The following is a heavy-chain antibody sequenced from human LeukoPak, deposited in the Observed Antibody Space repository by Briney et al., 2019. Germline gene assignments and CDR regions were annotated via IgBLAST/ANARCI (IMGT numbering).Heavy chain of an antibody. CDR2: VYYTGST. D-gene: IGHD3-10*01. V-gene: IGHV4-39*01. J-gene: IGHJ5*02. Sequence: SETLSLTCSVSGASVTSGGFYWGWLRQPPGKGPEWIATVYYTGSTYYNPSLKSRVTISIDTSKDQFSLRLTSVTSTDTAIYHCARHSGSGSLSRPFDPWGQGTLVTVSS. CDR3: ARHSGSGSLSRPFDP. CDR1: GASVTSGGFY.